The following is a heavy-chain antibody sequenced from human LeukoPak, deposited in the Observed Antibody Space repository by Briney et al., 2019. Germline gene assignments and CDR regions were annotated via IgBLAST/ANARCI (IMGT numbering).Heavy chain of an antibody. V-gene: IGHV3-23*01. CDR2: IGGRDGST. CDR3: AKGHYYDSGSLDY. D-gene: IGHD3-10*01. J-gene: IGHJ4*02. CDR1: GFTFSSYG. Sequence: GGSLRLSCAASGFTFSSYGMSWVRQAPGKGLEWVSAIGGRDGSTYYADSVRGRFTISRDNSKNTLYVQMNSLRAEDTAVYYCAKGHYYDSGSLDYWGQGTLVTVSS.